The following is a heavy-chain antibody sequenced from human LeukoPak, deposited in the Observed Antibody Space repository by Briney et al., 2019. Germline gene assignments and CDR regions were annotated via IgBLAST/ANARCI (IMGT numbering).Heavy chain of an antibody. V-gene: IGHV1-69*04. CDR3: AKDQRGYSPSWFDP. D-gene: IGHD5-18*01. CDR2: IIPILGIA. Sequence: SVKVSCKASGGTFSSYAISWVRQAPGQGLEWMGRIIPILGIANYAQKFQGRVTITADKSTSTAYMELSSLRSEDTAVYYCAKDQRGYSPSWFDPWGQGTLVTVSS. CDR1: GGTFSSYA. J-gene: IGHJ5*02.